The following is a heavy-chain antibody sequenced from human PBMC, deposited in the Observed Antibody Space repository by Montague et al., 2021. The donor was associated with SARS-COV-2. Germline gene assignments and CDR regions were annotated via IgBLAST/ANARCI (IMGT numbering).Heavy chain of an antibody. D-gene: IGHD3-10*01. CDR3: ARDRFDFGAGRQGTIDF. Sequence: SETLSLTCSVSGDSITNHYWSWIRQPAGKGLEWIGRMHFTGKTNFSPFFSSRPTMSADTSKSQFSLKLTSVTAADTAIYFCARDRFDFGAGRQGTIDFWGQGTLVTVSS. V-gene: IGHV4-4*07. J-gene: IGHJ4*02. CDR1: GDSITNHY. CDR2: MHFTGKT.